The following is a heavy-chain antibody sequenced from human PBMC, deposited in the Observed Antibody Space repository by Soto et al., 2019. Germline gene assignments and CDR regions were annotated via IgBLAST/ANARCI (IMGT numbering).Heavy chain of an antibody. V-gene: IGHV3-33*01. Sequence: GGSLRLSCAASGFTFSSYGMHWVRQPPGKGLEWVAVIWYDGSNKYYADSVKGRFTISRDNSKNTLYLQMNSLRAEDTAVYYCARDTYYYDSSGSLVDVWGQGTTVTVSS. CDR3: ARDTYYYDSSGSLVDV. CDR2: IWYDGSNK. CDR1: GFTFSSYG. D-gene: IGHD3-22*01. J-gene: IGHJ6*02.